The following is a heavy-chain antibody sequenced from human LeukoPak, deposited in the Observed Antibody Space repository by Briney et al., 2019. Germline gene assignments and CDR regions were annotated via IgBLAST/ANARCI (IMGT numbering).Heavy chain of an antibody. CDR2: ISSSGTTT. V-gene: IGHV3-48*03. CDR3: ARGLQQLVRGFNYYFMDV. Sequence: VGSLRLSCAASGFSFSVYEMHWVRQAPGKGLEWISDISSSGTTTYYADSVKGRFTISRDNAKNSLYLQMNSLRAEDTAVYYCARGLQQLVRGFNYYFMDVWGKGTTVTVSS. J-gene: IGHJ6*03. CDR1: GFSFSVYE. D-gene: IGHD6-13*01.